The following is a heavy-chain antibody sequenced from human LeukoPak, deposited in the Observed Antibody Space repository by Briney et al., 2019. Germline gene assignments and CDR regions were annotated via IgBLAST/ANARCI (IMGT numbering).Heavy chain of an antibody. CDR1: GFTFSSYW. V-gene: IGHV3-7*03. CDR2: IKKDGSET. CDR3: ARGRYSGTTYYFDY. D-gene: IGHD5-12*01. Sequence: GGSLRLPCAASGFTFSSYWMSWVRQAPGKGLEWAANIKKDGSETYYVDSVKGRFTISRDNAKNSLYLQMNSLRAEDTAMYYCARGRYSGTTYYFDYWGQGTLVTVPS. J-gene: IGHJ4*02.